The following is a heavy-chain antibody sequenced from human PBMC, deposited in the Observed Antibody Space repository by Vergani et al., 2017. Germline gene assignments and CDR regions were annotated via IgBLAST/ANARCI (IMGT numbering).Heavy chain of an antibody. CDR1: GYSFTSYW. CDR3: ARQLRGYSSSWYRAFDI. Sequence: EVQLVQSGAEVKKPGESLKISCKGSGYSFTSYWIGWVRQMPGKGLEWMGIIYPGDSDTRYSPSFQGQVTISADKSISTAYLQLSSLKASDTAMYYCARQLRGYSSSWYRAFDIWGQGTMVTVSS. V-gene: IGHV5-51*01. D-gene: IGHD6-13*01. J-gene: IGHJ3*02. CDR2: IYPGDSDT.